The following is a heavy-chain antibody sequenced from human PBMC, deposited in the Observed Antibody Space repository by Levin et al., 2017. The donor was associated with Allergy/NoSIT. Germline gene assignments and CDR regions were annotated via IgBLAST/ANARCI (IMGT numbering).Heavy chain of an antibody. CDR2: ISGSGENT. Sequence: PGGSLRLSCAASGFTFNNYAMRWVRQAPGKGLEWVSAISGSGENTYYADSLKGRFTVSRDNSKNTLFLQLDSLRPEDPAVHFFAKEGGRAEAAAGGCGYDYYGVDVWGPGTTVTVAA. CDR1: GFTFNNYA. J-gene: IGHJ6*01. V-gene: IGHV3-23*01. CDR3: AKEGGRAEAAAGGCGYDYYGVDV. D-gene: IGHD6-25*01.